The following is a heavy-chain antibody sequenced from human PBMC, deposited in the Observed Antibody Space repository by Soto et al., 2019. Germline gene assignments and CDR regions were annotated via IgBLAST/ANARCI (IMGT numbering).Heavy chain of an antibody. J-gene: IGHJ2*01. CDR3: AKDASSGITSFDS. V-gene: IGHV3-23*01. CDR1: GFTFSSYA. CDR2: VSGSAGST. Sequence: EVQLLESGGGLVQPGGSLRLSCAASGFTFSSYAMSWVRQAPGKGLEWGSVVSGSAGSTYYADSVKGRFTISRDNSKNTLDLQMNSLRAEDTAVYCCAKDASSGITSFDSWGRGTVVTVSS. D-gene: IGHD3-3*01.